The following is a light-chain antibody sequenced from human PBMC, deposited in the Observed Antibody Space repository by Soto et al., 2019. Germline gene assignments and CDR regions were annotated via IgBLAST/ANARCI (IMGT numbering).Light chain of an antibody. J-gene: IGKJ1*01. Sequence: EIVLTQSPATLSLSPGERATLSCRASQSVSSYLAWYQQKPGQAPRLLIYDASNRATGIPARFSGSGSGTDFTLTISRLEPEDLAVYYCQQYCYSPPWTFGQGTKVEI. CDR2: DAS. CDR3: QQYCYSPPWT. CDR1: QSVSSY. V-gene: IGKV3-11*01.